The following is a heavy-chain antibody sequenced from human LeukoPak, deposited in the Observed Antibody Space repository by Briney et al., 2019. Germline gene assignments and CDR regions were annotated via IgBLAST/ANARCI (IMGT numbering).Heavy chain of an antibody. D-gene: IGHD3-10*01. J-gene: IGHJ4*02. CDR2: ISSSGSTI. V-gene: IGHV3-11*01. CDR3: AKVHRAYDYDSGSYYDSGFDY. CDR1: GFTFSSYA. Sequence: GGSLRLSCAASGFTFSSYAMSWIRQAPGKGLEWVSYISSSGSTIYYADSVKGRFTISRDNAKNSLYLQMNSLRAEDTAIYYCAKVHRAYDYDSGSYYDSGFDYWGQGTLVTVSS.